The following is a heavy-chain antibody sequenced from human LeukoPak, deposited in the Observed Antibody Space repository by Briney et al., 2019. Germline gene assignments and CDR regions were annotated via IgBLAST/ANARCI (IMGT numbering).Heavy chain of an antibody. J-gene: IGHJ4*02. Sequence: APVKVSCKTSGYTFTTYGISWVRQAPGQGLEWMGWISAYNGNTNYAQKLQGRVTMTTDASTSTAYMELRSLRSDDTAVYYCARDRGNYDSSDPLDYWGQGTLVTVSS. CDR3: ARDRGNYDSSDPLDY. D-gene: IGHD3-22*01. CDR2: ISAYNGNT. V-gene: IGHV1-18*01. CDR1: GYTFTTYG.